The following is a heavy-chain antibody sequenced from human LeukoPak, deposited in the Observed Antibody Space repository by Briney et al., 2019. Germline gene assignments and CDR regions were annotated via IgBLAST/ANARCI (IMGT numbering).Heavy chain of an antibody. V-gene: IGHV3-48*02. Sequence: GGSLRLSCAASGFTFSSYTMNWVRQAPGKGLEWISYISSSSSTIYYADSVKGRFTISRDNAKNSLYLQANSLRDDDTAVYYCARDGAAAFDIWGQGTMVTVSS. CDR1: GFTFSSYT. CDR3: ARDGAAAFDI. D-gene: IGHD2-15*01. J-gene: IGHJ3*02. CDR2: ISSSSSTI.